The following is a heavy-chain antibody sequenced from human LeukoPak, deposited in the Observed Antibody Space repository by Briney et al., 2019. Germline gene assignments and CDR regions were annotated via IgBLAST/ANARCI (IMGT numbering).Heavy chain of an antibody. J-gene: IGHJ4*02. Sequence: GGSLRLSCAASGFTFSSYEMSWVRQAPGKGLEWVSVIYSGGSTYYADSVKGRFTISRDNSKNTLYLQMNSLRAEDTAVYYCARGGPGYDILAGYRMLDYWGQGTLVTVSS. D-gene: IGHD3-9*01. V-gene: IGHV3-66*01. CDR3: ARGGPGYDILAGYRMLDY. CDR2: IYSGGST. CDR1: GFTFSSYE.